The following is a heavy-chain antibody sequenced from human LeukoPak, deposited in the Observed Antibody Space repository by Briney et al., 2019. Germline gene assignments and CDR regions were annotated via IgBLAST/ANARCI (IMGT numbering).Heavy chain of an antibody. CDR2: IYSGGST. CDR1: GFTFSSNH. D-gene: IGHD6-13*01. J-gene: IGHJ4*02. Sequence: GESLRLSCAASGFTFSSNHMSWVRQAPGKGLEWVPVIYSGGSTYYSDSVKGRFTISRDNSKNTLYLQMNSLRAEDTAVYYCASHSSSWYGFDYWGQGTRVPGSS. V-gene: IGHV3-53*01. CDR3: ASHSSSWYGFDY.